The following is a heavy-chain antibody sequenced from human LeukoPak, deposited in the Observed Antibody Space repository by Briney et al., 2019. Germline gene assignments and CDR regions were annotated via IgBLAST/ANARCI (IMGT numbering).Heavy chain of an antibody. J-gene: IGHJ4*02. CDR1: GFTFSSYS. Sequence: GGSLRLSCAASGFTFSSYSMNWVRQAPGRGLEWVSSISSSSSYIYYADSVKGRFTISRDNAKNSLYLQMDSLRAEDTAVYYCARGQGMATINYWGQGTLVTVSS. CDR2: ISSSSSYI. D-gene: IGHD5-12*01. CDR3: ARGQGMATINY. V-gene: IGHV3-21*01.